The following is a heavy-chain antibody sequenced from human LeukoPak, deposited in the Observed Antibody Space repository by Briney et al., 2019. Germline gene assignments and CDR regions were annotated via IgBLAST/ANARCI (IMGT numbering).Heavy chain of an antibody. Sequence: PGGSLRLSCAASGFTVSSNYMSWVRQAPGKGLEWVSVIYSGGSTYYADSVKGRFTISRDNSKNTLYLQMNSLRAEDTAVYYCARHALNFYYFDYWGQGTLVTVSS. J-gene: IGHJ4*02. V-gene: IGHV3-53*01. CDR1: GFTVSSNY. CDR2: IYSGGST. CDR3: ARHALNFYYFDY. D-gene: IGHD1-7*01.